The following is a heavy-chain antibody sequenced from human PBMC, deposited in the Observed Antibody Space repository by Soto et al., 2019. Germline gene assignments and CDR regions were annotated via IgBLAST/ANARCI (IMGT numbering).Heavy chain of an antibody. CDR1: GFTFSTYW. V-gene: IGHV3-7*01. CDR2: VKQNGNEK. Sequence: EVHLVESGGGLVQPGGSLRLSCEASGFTFSTYWMTWVRQAPGKGLEWVASVKQNGNEKYYVDSVKGRFTISRDNAKNSVLLQMDSLRAEDTAFYYCAGHRSQLLPNYLGQGTLVTVSS. D-gene: IGHD3-10*01. J-gene: IGHJ4*02. CDR3: AGHRSQLLPNY.